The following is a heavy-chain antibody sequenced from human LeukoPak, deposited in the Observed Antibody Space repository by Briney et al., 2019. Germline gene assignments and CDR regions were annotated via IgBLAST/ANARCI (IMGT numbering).Heavy chain of an antibody. D-gene: IGHD2-15*01. V-gene: IGHV3-15*01. CDR3: TTDPLGYCSGGSCYSG. CDR2: IKSKTDGGTT. J-gene: IGHJ4*02. CDR1: GFTFSNAW. Sequence: GGSLRLSCAASGFTFSNAWMSWVRQAPGKGLEWVGRIKSKTDGGTTDYAAPVKGRFTISRDDSKNTLYLQMNSLKTEDTAVYYCTTDPLGYCSGGSCYSGWGQGTLVTVSS.